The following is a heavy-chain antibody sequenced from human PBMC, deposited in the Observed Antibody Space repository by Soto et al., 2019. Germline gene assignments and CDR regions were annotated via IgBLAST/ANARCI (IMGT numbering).Heavy chain of an antibody. D-gene: IGHD3-10*01. J-gene: IGHJ4*02. CDR3: AGGLSSEKVDS. CDR2: IYNGGTT. Sequence: QVQLQESGPGLVKPSQTLSLTCTVSGASISNNHYCWSWIRQSPGRGLEWIGHIYNGGTTYSNPSLNSRVTISVDTSNNQFSLKLNSVTGAGTAGCYCAGGLSSEKVDSWGQGTLVTVSS. CDR1: GASISNNHYC. V-gene: IGHV4-30-4*01.